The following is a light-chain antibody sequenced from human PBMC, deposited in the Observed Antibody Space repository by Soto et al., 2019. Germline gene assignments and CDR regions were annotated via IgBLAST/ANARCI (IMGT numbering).Light chain of an antibody. Sequence: EIVLTQSPGTLSLSPGERATLSCRASQSVISNNLAWYQQRPGQAPRVGIYGASTRATGIPERFSGSGSGTDFTLTISRLAHEDVALYYCQQYGRSPFTVGPGPKVDIK. CDR3: QQYGRSPFT. V-gene: IGKV3-20*01. J-gene: IGKJ3*01. CDR1: QSVISNN. CDR2: GAS.